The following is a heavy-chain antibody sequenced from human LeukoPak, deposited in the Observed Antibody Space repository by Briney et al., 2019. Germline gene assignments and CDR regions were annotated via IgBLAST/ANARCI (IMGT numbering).Heavy chain of an antibody. CDR1: GGSSSSYY. J-gene: IGHJ6*03. Sequence: PSETLSLTSTVSGGSSSSYYWSWIRHPAGKGLEWIGRIYTSGSTNYNPSLKSRVTMSVDTSKNQFSLKLSSVTAADTAVYYCARAGADLDYDILTGYYYYYMDVWGKGTTVTVSS. D-gene: IGHD3-9*01. CDR2: IYTSGST. CDR3: ARAGADLDYDILTGYYYYYMDV. V-gene: IGHV4-4*07.